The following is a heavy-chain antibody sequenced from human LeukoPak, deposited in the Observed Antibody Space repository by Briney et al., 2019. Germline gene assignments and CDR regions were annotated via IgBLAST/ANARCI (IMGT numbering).Heavy chain of an antibody. CDR2: ISGSGGST. Sequence: PGGSLRLSCAASGFTFSSYAMSWVRQAPGKGLEWVSAISGSGGSTYYADSVKGRFTISRDNSKNTLYLQMNSLRAEDTAVYYCAKEFGTYYDFWSGYSLWGQGTMVTVSS. V-gene: IGHV3-23*01. CDR3: AKEFGTYYDFWSGYSL. D-gene: IGHD3-3*01. J-gene: IGHJ3*01. CDR1: GFTFSSYA.